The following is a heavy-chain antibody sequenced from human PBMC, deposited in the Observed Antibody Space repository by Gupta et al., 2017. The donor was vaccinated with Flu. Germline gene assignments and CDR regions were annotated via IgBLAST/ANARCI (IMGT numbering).Heavy chain of an antibody. J-gene: IGHJ4*02. V-gene: IGHV4-31*03. D-gene: IGHD1-14*01. Sequence: QVQLQESGPGLVKPSQTLSLTCTVSGGSISSGGYYWSWICQHPGKGLEWIGNIYYSGSTYYNPSLKSRVTISVDTSKNQFSLKLSSVTAADTAVYYCARAGPGTKSRQSNFDYWGQGTLVTVSS. CDR2: IYYSGST. CDR1: GGSISSGGYY. CDR3: ARAGPGTKSRQSNFDY.